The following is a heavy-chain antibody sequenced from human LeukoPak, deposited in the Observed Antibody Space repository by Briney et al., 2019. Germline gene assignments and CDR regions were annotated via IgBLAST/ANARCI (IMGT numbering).Heavy chain of an antibody. J-gene: IGHJ4*02. CDR3: ARRIEMATIGFDH. V-gene: IGHV3-20*04. Sequence: GGSLRLSCAASGCTFKDYGMTWIRQAPGKGLEWVSGINRNGDSLGYADSVKGRFTISRNNAKNSLYLQMDNLRAEETAFYYCARRIEMATIGFDHWGQGALVTVSS. CDR2: INRNGDSL. D-gene: IGHD5-24*01. CDR1: GCTFKDYG.